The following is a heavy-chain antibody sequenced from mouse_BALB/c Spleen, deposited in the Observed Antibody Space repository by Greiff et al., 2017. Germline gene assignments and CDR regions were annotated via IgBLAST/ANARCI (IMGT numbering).Heavy chain of an antibody. CDR1: GYTFTSYW. CDR2: IDPSDSYT. CDR3: ASPLYYGSSLYAMDY. J-gene: IGHJ4*01. D-gene: IGHD1-1*01. V-gene: IGHV1-69*02. Sequence: VQLQQPGAELVKPGASVKLSCKASGYTFTSYWMHWVKQRPGQGLEWIGEIDPSDSYTNYNQKFKGKATLTVDKSSSTAYMQLSSLTSEDSAVYYCASPLYYGSSLYAMDYWGQGTSVTVSS.